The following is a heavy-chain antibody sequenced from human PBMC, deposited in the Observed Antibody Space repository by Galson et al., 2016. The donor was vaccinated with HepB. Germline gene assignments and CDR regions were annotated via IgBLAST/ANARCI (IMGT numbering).Heavy chain of an antibody. D-gene: IGHD6-6*01. J-gene: IGHJ4*02. Sequence: EPLSLTCAVNGGSFTGLYWSWIRQSPREGLEWIGEVHHSGTTYYNPSLKSRLIISIDTSKRQFSLKLTSINVADAGVYYCTSRSVAARRRDYWGQGTLVTVSP. CDR3: TSRSVAARRRDY. CDR1: GGSFTGLY. CDR2: VHHSGTT. V-gene: IGHV4-34*01.